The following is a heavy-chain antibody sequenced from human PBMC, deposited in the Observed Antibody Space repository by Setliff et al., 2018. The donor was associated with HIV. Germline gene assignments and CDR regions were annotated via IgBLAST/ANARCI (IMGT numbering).Heavy chain of an antibody. CDR1: GYTFTNYA. V-gene: IGHV1-3*01. D-gene: IGHD4-4*01. J-gene: IGHJ3*02. CDR3: AREGYSVDAFDI. CDR2: INAGNGHT. Sequence: ASVKVSCKASGYTFTNYAMHWVRQAPGQRLEWMGWINAGNGHTKYSQKFQGRVSITRDTSATTAYMELSSLRSEDTAVYYCAREGYSVDAFDIWGQGTMVTVSS.